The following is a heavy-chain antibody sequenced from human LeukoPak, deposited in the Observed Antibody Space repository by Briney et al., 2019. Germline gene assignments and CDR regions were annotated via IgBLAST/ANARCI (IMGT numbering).Heavy chain of an antibody. CDR3: ARAGDSLRYFDWLSLPFDY. J-gene: IGHJ4*02. V-gene: IGHV1-18*01. D-gene: IGHD3-9*01. CDR1: GYTFTSYG. CDR2: ISAYNGNT. Sequence: GASVKVSCKASGYTFTSYGISWVRQAPGQGLEWMGWISAYNGNTNYAQKLQGRVTMTTDTSTSTAYMELRSLRSDDTAVYYCARAGDSLRYFDWLSLPFDYWGQGTLVTVSS.